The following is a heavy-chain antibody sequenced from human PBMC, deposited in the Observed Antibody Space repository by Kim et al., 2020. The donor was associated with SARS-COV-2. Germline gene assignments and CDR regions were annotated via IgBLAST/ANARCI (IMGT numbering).Heavy chain of an antibody. CDR3: ARGASGVRREPRFDP. CDR1: GGTFSSYA. CDR2: IIPIFGTA. V-gene: IGHV1-69*13. J-gene: IGHJ5*02. Sequence: SVKVSCKASGGTFSSYAISWVRQAPGQGLEWMGGIIPIFGTANYAQKFQGRVTITADESTSTAYMELSSLRSEDTAVYYCARGASGVRREPRFDPWGQGTLVTVSS. D-gene: IGHD3-10*01.